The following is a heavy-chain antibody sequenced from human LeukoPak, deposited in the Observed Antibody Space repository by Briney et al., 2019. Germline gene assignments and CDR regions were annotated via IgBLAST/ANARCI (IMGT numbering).Heavy chain of an antibody. V-gene: IGHV3-74*01. CDR2: INSDGKTT. J-gene: IGHJ4*02. CDR3: TRDITLTRGGRSDY. CDR1: GFTFSSYR. Sequence: GSLRLSCAASGFTFSSYRMYWVRQAPGKGLVWVSRINSDGKTTNYADSVKGRFTISRDNAKNTLYLQMNSLRAEDTAVYYCTRDITLTRGGRSDYWGQGTLVTVSA. D-gene: IGHD3-10*01.